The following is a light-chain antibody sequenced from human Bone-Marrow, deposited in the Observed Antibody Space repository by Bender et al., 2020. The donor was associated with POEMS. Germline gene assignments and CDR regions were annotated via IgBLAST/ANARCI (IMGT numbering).Light chain of an antibody. J-gene: IGLJ3*02. Sequence: QSVLTQPPSVSAAPGQRVTISCTGSTSNIGAGYAVHWYQHLPGTAPKLLIYNNNRRPSGVPDRFSGSKSGTSASLAISDIQSEDEGDYYCSSWDDSLSGWVFGGGTKLTVL. CDR1: TSNIGAGYA. V-gene: IGLV1-40*01. CDR3: SSWDDSLSGWV. CDR2: NNN.